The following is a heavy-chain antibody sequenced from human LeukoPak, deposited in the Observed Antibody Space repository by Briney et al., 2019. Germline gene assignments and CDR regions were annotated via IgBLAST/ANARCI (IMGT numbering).Heavy chain of an antibody. D-gene: IGHD6-19*01. Sequence: SETLSLTCAVYGGSFSGYYWSWIRQPPGKGLEWIGEINHSGSTNYNPSLKSRVTISVDTSKNQFSLKLSAVTAADTAVYYCARGDIAVAGTQFDYWGQGTLVTVSS. CDR2: INHSGST. CDR3: ARGDIAVAGTQFDY. V-gene: IGHV4-34*01. CDR1: GGSFSGYY. J-gene: IGHJ4*02.